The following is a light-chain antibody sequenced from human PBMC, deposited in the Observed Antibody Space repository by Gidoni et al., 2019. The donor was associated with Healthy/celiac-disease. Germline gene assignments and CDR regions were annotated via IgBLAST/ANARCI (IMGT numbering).Light chain of an antibody. V-gene: IGKV1-39*01. J-gene: IGKJ1*01. Sequence: SPSSLSASEGDRVTITCRASQSISSYLNWYQQKPGKAPKLLIYAASSLQSGVPSRFSGSGSGTDFTLTISSLQPEDFATYYCQQSYSTLWTFXQXTKVEIK. CDR1: QSISSY. CDR3: QQSYSTLWT. CDR2: AAS.